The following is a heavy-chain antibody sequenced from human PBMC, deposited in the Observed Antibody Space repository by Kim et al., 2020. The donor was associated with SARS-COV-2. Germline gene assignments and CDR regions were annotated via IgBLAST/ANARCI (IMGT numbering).Heavy chain of an antibody. CDR3: AKGSGTWCFDD. Sequence: GGSLRLSCAASGLTFSSYGMHRVRQAPGKGLEWVAVISYDGNNIDYVDSVKGRFTISRDNSKNTLYLQMNNLRVEDTAVYYCAKGSGTWCFDDWGQGTLVTVSP. CDR1: GLTFSSYG. V-gene: IGHV3-30*18. D-gene: IGHD2-8*02. CDR2: ISYDGNNI. J-gene: IGHJ4*02.